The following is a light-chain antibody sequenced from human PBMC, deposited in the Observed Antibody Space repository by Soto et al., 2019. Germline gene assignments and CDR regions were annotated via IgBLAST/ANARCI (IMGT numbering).Light chain of an antibody. CDR2: EVN. V-gene: IGLV2-14*01. CDR1: SSDVGAYTS. CDR3: SSYKSDNRSYV. Sequence: QSALTQPSSVSGSPGQSITIACTVTSSDVGAYTSVSWYQHHPDKAPKVMIYEVNKRPSGVSLRFSGSKSGNTASLTISGLQADDEAHYYCSSYKSDNRSYVFGTGTKVTVL. J-gene: IGLJ1*01.